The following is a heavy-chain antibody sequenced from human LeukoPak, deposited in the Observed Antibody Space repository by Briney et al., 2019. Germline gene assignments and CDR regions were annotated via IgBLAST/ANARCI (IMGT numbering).Heavy chain of an antibody. Sequence: GGSLRLSCAASGFTFSSYGMHWVRQAPGKGLEWVAVISYDGSNKYYADSVKGRFTISRDNSKNTLYLQMNSLRAEDTAVYYCARDPSDLPYRLGDYGMDVWGQGTTVTVSS. CDR3: ARDPSDLPYRLGDYGMDV. CDR2: ISYDGSNK. J-gene: IGHJ6*02. D-gene: IGHD1-26*01. V-gene: IGHV3-30*03. CDR1: GFTFSSYG.